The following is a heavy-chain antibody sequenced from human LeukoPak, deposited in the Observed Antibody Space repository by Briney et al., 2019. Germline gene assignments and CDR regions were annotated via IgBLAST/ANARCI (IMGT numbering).Heavy chain of an antibody. Sequence: GGSLRLSCAASGFTFNKWWMNWVRPAPGKGLEWVANIKEDSSDKNYVDSMKGRFTISRDNAKNSLYLQMNSLTAEDTAVYYCARESGRFRFDSWGQGTLVTVSS. V-gene: IGHV3-7*01. J-gene: IGHJ5*01. CDR1: GFTFNKWW. CDR3: ARESGRFRFDS. CDR2: IKEDSSDK. D-gene: IGHD3-3*01.